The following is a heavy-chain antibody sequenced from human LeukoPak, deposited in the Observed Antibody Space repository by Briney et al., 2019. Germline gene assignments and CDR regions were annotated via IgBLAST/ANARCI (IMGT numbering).Heavy chain of an antibody. CDR3: AGFFYDNSGDAFDI. V-gene: IGHV1-69*13. D-gene: IGHD3-22*01. J-gene: IGHJ3*02. CDR1: GGSFTFTSHA. Sequence: SVKVSCKASGGSFTFTSHAISWVRQAPGQGLEWMGGLIPIYGSANYAQKFQGRLTITSDESTRTVYMELSSLRPEDSAVHYCAGFFYDNSGDAFDIWGQGTMVAVSS. CDR2: LIPIYGSA.